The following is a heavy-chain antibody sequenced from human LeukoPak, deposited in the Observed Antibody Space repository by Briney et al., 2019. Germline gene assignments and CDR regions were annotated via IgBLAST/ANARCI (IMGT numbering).Heavy chain of an antibody. CDR2: IKSKTDGGTT. V-gene: IGHV3-15*01. Sequence: PGGSLRLSCAASGFTFSNAWMSWVRQAPGKRLEWVGRIKSKTDGGTTDYAAPVKGRFTISRDDSKNTLYLQMNSLKTEDTAVYYCTSRRDSARYFDYWGQGTLVTVSS. J-gene: IGHJ4*02. D-gene: IGHD1-26*01. CDR3: TSRRDSARYFDY. CDR1: GFTFSNAW.